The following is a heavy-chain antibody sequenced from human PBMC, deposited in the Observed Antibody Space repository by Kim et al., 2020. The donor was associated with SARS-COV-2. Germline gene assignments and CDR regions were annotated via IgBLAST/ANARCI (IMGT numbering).Heavy chain of an antibody. CDR2: IKQDGSEK. V-gene: IGHV3-7*03. CDR3: ARDSLDIVVVPAARLPISYYYGMDV. Sequence: GGSLRLSCAASGFTFSSYWMSWVRQAPGKGLEWVANIKQDGSEKYYVDSVKGRFTISRDNAKNSLYLQMNSLRAEDTAVYYCARDSLDIVVVPAARLPISYYYGMDVWGQGTTVTVSS. D-gene: IGHD2-2*03. J-gene: IGHJ6*02. CDR1: GFTFSSYW.